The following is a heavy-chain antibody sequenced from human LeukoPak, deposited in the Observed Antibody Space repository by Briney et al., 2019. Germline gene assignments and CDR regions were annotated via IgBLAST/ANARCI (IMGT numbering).Heavy chain of an antibody. Sequence: GGSLRLSCAASGFTFSSYGMHWVRQAPGKGLEWVAVISYDGSNKYYADSVKGRFTISRDNSKNTLYLQMNGLRAEDTAVYYCAKDSAPYCSGGSCYGKLRDPDYYFDYWGQGTLVTVSS. CDR3: AKDSAPYCSGGSCYGKLRDPDYYFDY. J-gene: IGHJ4*02. D-gene: IGHD2-15*01. CDR2: ISYDGSNK. CDR1: GFTFSSYG. V-gene: IGHV3-30*18.